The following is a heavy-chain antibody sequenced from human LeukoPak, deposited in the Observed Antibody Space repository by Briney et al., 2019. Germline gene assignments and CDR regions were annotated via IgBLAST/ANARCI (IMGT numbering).Heavy chain of an antibody. Sequence: PGRSLRLSCAASGSTFSSYAMHWVRQAPGKGLEWVAVISYDGSNKYYADSVKGRFTISRDNSKNTLYLQMNSLRAEDTAVYYCARDQYSGYIQLSGMDVWGQGTTVTVSS. D-gene: IGHD5-12*01. CDR1: GSTFSSYA. CDR3: ARDQYSGYIQLSGMDV. J-gene: IGHJ6*02. CDR2: ISYDGSNK. V-gene: IGHV3-30-3*01.